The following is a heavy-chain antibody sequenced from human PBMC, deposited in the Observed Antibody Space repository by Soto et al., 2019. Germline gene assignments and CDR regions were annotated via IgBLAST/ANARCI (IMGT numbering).Heavy chain of an antibody. D-gene: IGHD1-26*01. CDR1: GFTFSGSA. CDR2: VSSKANSYAI. Sequence: GGSLRLSCAASGFTFSGSAMHWVRQASGKGLVWVDRVSSKANSYAIADAASVQGRFTISKDHSKTTEYLEMNSLKTEVTAVYYCTRSYYAFDIWGQGTIVTVSS. CDR3: TRSYYAFDI. J-gene: IGHJ3*02. V-gene: IGHV3-73*01.